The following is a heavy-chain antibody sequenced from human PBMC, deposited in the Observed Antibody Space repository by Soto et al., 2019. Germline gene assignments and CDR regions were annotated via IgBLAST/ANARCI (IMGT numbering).Heavy chain of an antibody. D-gene: IGHD3-22*01. J-gene: IGHJ5*02. V-gene: IGHV3-9*01. CDR2: ISWYSGDV. Sequence: EVQLVESGGGLVQPGRSLRLSCAASGFMFDDFAMHWVRQAPGKGLEWVSGISWYSGDVAYADSVKGRFTISRDNAKHSGYLHLNSLRPEDTALYYCAKAPNVVTHWFDPWGQGTLVTVSS. CDR3: AKAPNVVTHWFDP. CDR1: GFMFDDFA.